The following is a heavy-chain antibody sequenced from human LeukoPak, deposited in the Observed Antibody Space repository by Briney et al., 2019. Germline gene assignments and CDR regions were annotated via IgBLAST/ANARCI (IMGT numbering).Heavy chain of an antibody. Sequence: ASVKVSCKASGGTFSSYAISWVRQAPGQGLEWMGGIIPIFGTANYAQKFQGRVTITTDESTSTAYMELSSPRSEDTAVYYCARTPTGYYYYYFDYWGQGTLVTVSS. CDR3: ARTPTGYYYYYFDY. CDR1: GGTFSSYA. D-gene: IGHD3-22*01. J-gene: IGHJ4*02. V-gene: IGHV1-69*05. CDR2: IIPIFGTA.